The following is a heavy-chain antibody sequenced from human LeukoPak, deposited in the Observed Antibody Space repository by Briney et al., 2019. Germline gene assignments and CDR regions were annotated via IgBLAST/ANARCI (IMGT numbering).Heavy chain of an antibody. CDR1: GGSMTNNTFY. Sequence: SETLSLTCTVSGGSMTNNTFYWGWIRQPPGKGLEWIGSIYHTGPTYYNPSLKSRVTISVDTSKNQFSLKLSSVTAADTAVYYCARVLIWFGRLQNWFDPWGPGTLVTVSS. V-gene: IGHV4-39*07. CDR3: ARVLIWFGRLQNWFDP. J-gene: IGHJ5*02. CDR2: IYHTGPT. D-gene: IGHD3-10*01.